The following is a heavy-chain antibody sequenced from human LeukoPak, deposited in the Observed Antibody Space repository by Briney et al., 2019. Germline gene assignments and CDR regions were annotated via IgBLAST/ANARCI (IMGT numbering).Heavy chain of an antibody. V-gene: IGHV4-38-2*02. Sequence: PSETLSLTCTVSGYSISSGYYWGWIRQPPGKVLEWIGSIYHSGSTYYNPSLKSRVTISVDTSKNQFSLKLSSVTAADTAVYYCARGGGSSYFDYLGQGTLVTVSS. CDR2: IYHSGST. CDR1: GYSISSGYY. D-gene: IGHD1-26*01. CDR3: ARGGGSSYFDY. J-gene: IGHJ4*02.